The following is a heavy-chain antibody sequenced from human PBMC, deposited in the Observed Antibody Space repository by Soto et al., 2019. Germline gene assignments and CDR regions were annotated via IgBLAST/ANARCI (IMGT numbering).Heavy chain of an antibody. J-gene: IGHJ4*02. D-gene: IGHD3-10*01. V-gene: IGHV4-59*08. CDR2: MYNSGST. Sequence: QVQLQESGPGLVKPSETLSLTCTVSGGSISSYYWTWIRQPPGKGLEWIGFMYNSGSTHYNPSLKSRVTISLDTPKNQFSLHLRSVTAADTAVYYCASMGYHYGSGSYPLDYWGQGTLVTVSS. CDR1: GGSISSYY. CDR3: ASMGYHYGSGSYPLDY.